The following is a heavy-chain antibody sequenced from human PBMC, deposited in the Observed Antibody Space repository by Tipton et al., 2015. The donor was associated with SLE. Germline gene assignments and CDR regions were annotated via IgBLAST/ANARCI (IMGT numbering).Heavy chain of an antibody. J-gene: IGHJ6*03. V-gene: IGHV4-39*07. Sequence: TLSLTCTVSGGSVSTSRYYWGWIRQPPGQGLEWIGNIFFNGNTYYTPSLKSRATISIDMSRNQFSLRLNFVTAAGTAFYYCARDHRDSGGYYYYYMDVWGKGTTVTVSS. D-gene: IGHD4-23*01. CDR1: GGSVSTSRYY. CDR3: ARDHRDSGGYYYYYMDV. CDR2: IFFNGNT.